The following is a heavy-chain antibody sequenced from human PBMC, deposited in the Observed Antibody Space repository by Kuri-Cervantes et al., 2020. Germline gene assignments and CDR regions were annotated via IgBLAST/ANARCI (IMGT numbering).Heavy chain of an antibody. V-gene: IGHV3-21*01. J-gene: IGHJ4*02. CDR3: ARAGIQLWEADFDY. CDR1: GFTFSSYS. CDR2: ISSSSSYI. D-gene: IGHD5-18*01. Sequence: LTCAASGFTFSSYSMNWVRQAPGKGLEWVSSISSSSSYIYYADSVKGRFTISRDNAKNSLYLQMNSLRAEDTAVYYCARAGIQLWEADFDYWGQGTLVTVSS.